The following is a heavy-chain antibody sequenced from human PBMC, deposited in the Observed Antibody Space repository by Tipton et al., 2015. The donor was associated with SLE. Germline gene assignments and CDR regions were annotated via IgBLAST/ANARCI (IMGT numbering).Heavy chain of an antibody. CDR2: VYSSGST. CDR1: GGSISGYY. CDR3: ARGAKERITLVRVRPHYFDY. D-gene: IGHD3-10*01. Sequence: TLSLTCTVSGGSISGYYWSWIRQPAGKGLEWIGRVYSSGSTIYNPSIKSRITLSLDTSKNQFYLRVNSVTAADTAVYYCARGAKERITLVRVRPHYFDYWGQGSLVTVSS. J-gene: IGHJ4*01. V-gene: IGHV4-4*07.